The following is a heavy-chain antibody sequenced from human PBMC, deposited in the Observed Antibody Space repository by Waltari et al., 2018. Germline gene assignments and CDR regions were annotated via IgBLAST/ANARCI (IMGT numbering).Heavy chain of an antibody. V-gene: IGHV3-23*04. CDR3: ATTGGYCSGGSCYYFFDY. CDR2: ISGSGGST. CDR1: GFTFSSYA. J-gene: IGHJ4*02. D-gene: IGHD2-15*01. Sequence: EVQLVESGGGLVQPGGSLRLSCAASGFTFSSYAMSWVRQAPGQGLEWVSAISGSGGSTYYADSVKGRFTISRDNSKNTLYLQMNSLRAEDTAVYYCATTGGYCSGGSCYYFFDYWGQGTLVTVSS.